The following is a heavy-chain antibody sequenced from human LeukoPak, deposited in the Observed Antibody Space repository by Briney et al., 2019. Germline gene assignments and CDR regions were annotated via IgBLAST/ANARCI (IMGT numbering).Heavy chain of an antibody. J-gene: IGHJ5*02. CDR1: GYTFTGYY. CDR3: AAAGGDYAGWFDP. V-gene: IGHV1-2*04. CDR2: INPNSGGT. D-gene: IGHD4-17*01. Sequence: ASVKVSCKASGYTFTGYYMHWVRQAPGQGLEWMGWINPNSGGTNYAQKFQGWVTMTRDTSISTAYMELSRLRSEDTAVYYCAAAGGDYAGWFDPWGQGTLVTVSS.